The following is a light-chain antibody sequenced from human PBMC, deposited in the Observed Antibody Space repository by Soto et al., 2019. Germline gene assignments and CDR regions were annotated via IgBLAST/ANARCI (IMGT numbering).Light chain of an antibody. CDR2: DAS. CDR1: QNIGSR. Sequence: DIQMTQSPSTLSASVGDRVAITCRASQNIGSRLAGYQQKPDEAPKLLIYDASSLESGVPLRFGGSGSGTDFTLIISSLQTDDFATYYCQQCNTPFTFGGGTKVEIK. J-gene: IGKJ4*01. V-gene: IGKV1-5*01. CDR3: QQCNTPFT.